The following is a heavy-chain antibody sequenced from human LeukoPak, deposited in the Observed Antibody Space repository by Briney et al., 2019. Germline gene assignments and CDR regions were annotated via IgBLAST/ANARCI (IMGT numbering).Heavy chain of an antibody. D-gene: IGHD3-22*01. CDR1: GGSISSGGYY. J-gene: IGHJ4*02. V-gene: IGHV4-31*03. CDR3: ARGRCYYDSSGPNTPFLYYFDY. Sequence: PSQTLSLTCTVSGGSISSGGYYWSWIRQHPGKGLEWIGYIYYSGSTYYNPSLKSRVTISVDTSKNQFSLKLSSVTAADTAVYYCARGRCYYDSSGPNTPFLYYFDYWGQGTLVTVSS. CDR2: IYYSGST.